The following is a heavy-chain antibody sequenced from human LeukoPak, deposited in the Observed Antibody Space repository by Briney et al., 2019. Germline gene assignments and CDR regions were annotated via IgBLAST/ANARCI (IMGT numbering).Heavy chain of an antibody. V-gene: IGHV1-18*01. Sequence: ASVKVSCKASGYTFTSYGISWVRQAPGQGLGWLGWISAYNGNTNYAQKLQGRVTMTTDTSTSTAYMELRSLRSDDTAVYYCARPRGGAQTDAFDIWGQGTMVTVSS. CDR3: ARPRGGAQTDAFDI. CDR1: GYTFTSYG. D-gene: IGHD4-23*01. J-gene: IGHJ3*02. CDR2: ISAYNGNT.